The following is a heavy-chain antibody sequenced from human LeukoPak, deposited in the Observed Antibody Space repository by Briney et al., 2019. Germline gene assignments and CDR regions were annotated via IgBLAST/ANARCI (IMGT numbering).Heavy chain of an antibody. CDR3: ARDLAYSRLDY. D-gene: IGHD5-18*01. CDR2: INPDGNKK. Sequence: GGSLRLSCAVSGLTFSSSWMDWVRQAPGKGLEWVASINPDGNKKYSADSVKGRYTISRDNAENSLYLQMNSLRVEDTAFYYCARDLAYSRLDYWGQGMLVTVSS. CDR1: GLTFSSSW. J-gene: IGHJ4*02. V-gene: IGHV3-7*01.